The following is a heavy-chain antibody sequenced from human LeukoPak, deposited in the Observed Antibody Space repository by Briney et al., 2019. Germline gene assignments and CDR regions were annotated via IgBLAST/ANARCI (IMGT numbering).Heavy chain of an antibody. CDR2: TSAYNGNT. V-gene: IGHV1-18*01. D-gene: IGHD6-6*01. Sequence: GASVKVSCKASGYTFTSYGISWVRQAPGQGHEWMGWTSAYNGNTNYAQKLQGRVTMTTDTSTSTAYMELRSLRSDDTAVYYCAGGYSSSPRSPPFDYWGQGTLVTVSS. CDR3: AGGYSSSPRSPPFDY. CDR1: GYTFTSYG. J-gene: IGHJ4*02.